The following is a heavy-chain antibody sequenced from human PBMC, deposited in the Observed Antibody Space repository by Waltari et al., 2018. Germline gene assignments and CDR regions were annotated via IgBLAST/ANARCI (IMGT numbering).Heavy chain of an antibody. CDR1: GYTFTSYA. CDR3: ARAEGYSRAHAFDI. V-gene: IGHV1-8*01. D-gene: IGHD5-18*01. CDR2: MNPNSGNT. Sequence: QVQLVQSGAEVKKPGASVKVSCKASGYTFTSYAINWVRQATGQGLEWMGWMNPNSGNTGYAQKFQGRVTMTRNTSISTAYMELSSLRSEDTAVYYCARAEGYSRAHAFDIWGQGTMVTVSS. J-gene: IGHJ3*02.